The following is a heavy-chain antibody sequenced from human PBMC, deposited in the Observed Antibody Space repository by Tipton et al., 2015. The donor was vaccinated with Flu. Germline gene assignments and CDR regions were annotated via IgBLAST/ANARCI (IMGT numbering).Heavy chain of an antibody. CDR2: VRDDGSQK. CDR3: ARPTRGSSSFDS. J-gene: IGHJ4*02. V-gene: IGHV3-7*01. Sequence: SLRLSCAASGFTFSSYWMSWVRQTPGKGLEWVADVRDDGSQKIYLDSVKGRFTISRDNANNSVSLQMTGLRAEDTAVYYCARPTRGSSSFDSWGQGTLVTVSS. CDR1: GFTFSSYW. D-gene: IGHD6-13*01.